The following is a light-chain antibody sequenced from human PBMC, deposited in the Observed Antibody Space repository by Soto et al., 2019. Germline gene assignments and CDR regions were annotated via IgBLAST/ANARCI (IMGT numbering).Light chain of an antibody. CDR1: SSDVGGYNY. J-gene: IGLJ3*02. Sequence: QSALTQPPSASGSPGQSVTISCTGTSSDVGGYNYVSWYQHHPGKAPKLLIYEVSKQPSGVPDRFSASKSGNTASLTVSGLQAEDEADYYCASYAGSTDWVFGGGTKLTVL. V-gene: IGLV2-8*01. CDR3: ASYAGSTDWV. CDR2: EVS.